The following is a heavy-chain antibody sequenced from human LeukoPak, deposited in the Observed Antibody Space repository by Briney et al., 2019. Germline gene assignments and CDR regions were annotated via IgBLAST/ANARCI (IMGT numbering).Heavy chain of an antibody. V-gene: IGHV3-21*01. CDR2: ISSSSSYI. J-gene: IGHJ3*02. Sequence: GGSLRLSCAASGFTFSSYSMNWVRQAPGKGLEWVSSISSSSSYIYCADSVKGRFTISRDNAKNSLYLQMNSLRAEDTAVYYCARDQVSSEAFDIWGQGTMVTVSS. D-gene: IGHD6-6*01. CDR1: GFTFSSYS. CDR3: ARDQVSSEAFDI.